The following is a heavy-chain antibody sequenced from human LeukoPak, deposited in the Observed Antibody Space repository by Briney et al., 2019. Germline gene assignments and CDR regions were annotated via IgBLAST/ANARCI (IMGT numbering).Heavy chain of an antibody. CDR3: ARVPTPSLNWFDP. CDR1: GYIFTDYY. J-gene: IGHJ5*02. CDR2: INPNSGGT. V-gene: IGHV1/OR15-1*04. Sequence: GASVKVSCKASGYIFTDYYMHWVRQAPGQELGWMGRINPNSGGTNYAQKFQGRVTMTRDTSISTAYMELSSLRSEDTAVYYCARVPTPSLNWFDPWGQGTLVTVSS.